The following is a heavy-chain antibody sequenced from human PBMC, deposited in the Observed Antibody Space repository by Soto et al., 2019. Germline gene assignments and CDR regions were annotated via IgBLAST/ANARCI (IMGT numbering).Heavy chain of an antibody. Sequence: LSLTCTVSGGSMRSDNYFWSWIRQPPGKGLEWIGYIYYSGSAYYNPSLERRITMSVDTSKKQFSLKLTSVTAADTAIYYCAGLKYSPIVSGPADRGIHWFDPWGQGALVTVSS. CDR3: AGLKYSPIVSGPADRGIHWFDP. V-gene: IGHV4-30-4*01. J-gene: IGHJ5*02. CDR1: GGSMRSDNYF. D-gene: IGHD2-2*01. CDR2: IYYSGSA.